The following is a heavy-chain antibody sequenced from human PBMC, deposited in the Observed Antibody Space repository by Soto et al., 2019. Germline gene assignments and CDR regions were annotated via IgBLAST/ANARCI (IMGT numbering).Heavy chain of an antibody. Sequence: PPETLSLTCAVYGGSFSGYYWSWIRQPPGKGLEWIEEINHSGSTNYNPSPKSRVTISVDTSKDQFSLKLSSVTAADTAVYYCARSSDIVVVVAAPGWFDPWGQGTLVTVSS. D-gene: IGHD2-15*01. CDR1: GGSFSGYY. V-gene: IGHV4-34*01. CDR2: INHSGST. J-gene: IGHJ5*02. CDR3: ARSSDIVVVVAAPGWFDP.